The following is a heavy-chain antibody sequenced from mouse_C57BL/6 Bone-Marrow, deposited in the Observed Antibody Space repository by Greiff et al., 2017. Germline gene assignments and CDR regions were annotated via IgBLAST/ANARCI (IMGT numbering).Heavy chain of an antibody. Sequence: VQLQQPGAELVMPGASVKLSCKASGYTFTSYWMHWVKQRPGQGLEWIGEIDPSDSYTNYNQKFKGKSTLTVDKSSSTAYMQLSSLTSEDSAVYYCTRDDGYNDYFDYWGQGTTLTVSS. CDR2: IDPSDSYT. D-gene: IGHD2-3*01. CDR3: TRDDGYNDYFDY. V-gene: IGHV1-69*01. CDR1: GYTFTSYW. J-gene: IGHJ2*01.